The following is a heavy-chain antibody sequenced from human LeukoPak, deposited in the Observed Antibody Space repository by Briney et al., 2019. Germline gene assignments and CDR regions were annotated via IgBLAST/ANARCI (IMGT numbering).Heavy chain of an antibody. CDR1: GYAFTGYY. D-gene: IGHD4-11*01. CDR2: INPNSGGT. J-gene: IGHJ5*02. CDR3: AREDYSNYGNWFDP. Sequence: ASVNASCKASGYAFTGYYMHWVRQAPGQGLEWMGWINPNSGGTNYAQKFQGRVTMTRDTSISTAYMELSRLRSDDTAVYYCAREDYSNYGNWFDPWGQGTLVTVSS. V-gene: IGHV1-2*02.